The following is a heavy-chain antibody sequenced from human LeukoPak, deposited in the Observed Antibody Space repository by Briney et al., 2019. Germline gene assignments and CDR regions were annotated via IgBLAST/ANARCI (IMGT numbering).Heavy chain of an antibody. J-gene: IGHJ3*02. CDR2: IYYSGST. CDR3: ARDGRGLKEGDDAFDI. Sequence: PSETLSLTCTVSGVSISSSSYYWGWLRQPPGKGLEWIGSIYYSGSTYYNPSLKSRITISVDTSKNQFSLKLSSVTAADTAVYYCARDGRGLKEGDDAFDIWGQGTMVTVSS. D-gene: IGHD2-15*01. V-gene: IGHV4-39*07. CDR1: GVSISSSSYY.